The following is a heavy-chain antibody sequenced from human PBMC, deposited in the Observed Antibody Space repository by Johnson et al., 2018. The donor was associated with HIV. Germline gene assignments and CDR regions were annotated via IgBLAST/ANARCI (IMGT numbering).Heavy chain of an antibody. Sequence: QVQLVESVGGWVKPGGSLSLSCAASGFTFSDSYMNWIRQAPGKGLEWVSYISGSDGAIWYADSVKGRFTVSRDNAKNSFYLQMNSLRAEDTAVYYCARSVKAGRPFDIWGQGTLVTVSS. D-gene: IGHD6-19*01. CDR3: ARSVKAGRPFDI. CDR1: GFTFSDSY. J-gene: IGHJ3*02. V-gene: IGHV3-11*04. CDR2: ISGSDGAI.